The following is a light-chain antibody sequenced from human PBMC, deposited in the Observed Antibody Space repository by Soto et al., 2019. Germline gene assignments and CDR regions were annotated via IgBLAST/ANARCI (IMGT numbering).Light chain of an antibody. J-gene: IGKJ2*01. CDR1: QSVSSY. V-gene: IGKV3-11*01. Sequence: EIVLTQSPATLSLSPGERATLSCRVSQSVSSYLAWYQQKPGQAPRLLIYDASNRATGIPARFSGSGSGTDFTLTISSLEPEDFAVYYCQQRRNWPLGYTFGQGTKLEIK. CDR3: QQRRNWPLGYT. CDR2: DAS.